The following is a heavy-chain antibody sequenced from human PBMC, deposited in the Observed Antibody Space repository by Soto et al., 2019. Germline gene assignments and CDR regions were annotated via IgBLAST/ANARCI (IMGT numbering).Heavy chain of an antibody. D-gene: IGHD5-12*01. CDR1: GFSLSTSGVG. CDR2: IYWDDDK. V-gene: IGHV2-5*02. CDR3: AHRWWGGYSGYDGGWFAP. J-gene: IGHJ5*02. Sequence: QITLKESGPTLVKPTQTLTLTCTFSGFSLSTSGVGVGWIRQPPGKALEWLALIYWDDDKRYSPSLKSRLTIPMDTAKNQVVLTMTNMDPVDTATYYCAHRWWGGYSGYDGGWFAPWGQGTLVTVSS.